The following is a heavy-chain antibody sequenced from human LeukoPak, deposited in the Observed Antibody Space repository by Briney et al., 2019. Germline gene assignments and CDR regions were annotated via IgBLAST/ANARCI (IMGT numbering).Heavy chain of an antibody. D-gene: IGHD2-15*01. J-gene: IGHJ5*02. V-gene: IGHV1-69*01. Sequence: SVKVSCKASGGTFSSYAISWMRQAPGQGLEWMGGIIPIFGTANYAQKFQGRVTITADESTSTAYMELSSLRSEDTAVYYCAGEGPSVVVVAANNWFDPWGQGTLVTVSS. CDR2: IIPIFGTA. CDR1: GGTFSSYA. CDR3: AGEGPSVVVVAANNWFDP.